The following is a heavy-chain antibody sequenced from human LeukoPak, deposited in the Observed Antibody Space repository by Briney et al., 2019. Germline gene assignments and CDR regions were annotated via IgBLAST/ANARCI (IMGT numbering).Heavy chain of an antibody. V-gene: IGHV4-31*03. J-gene: IGHJ4*02. CDR2: IYYSGST. D-gene: IGHD6-6*01. CDR1: GGSISSGGYY. CDR3: ARSIGPRPDIDY. Sequence: ASETLSLTCTVSGGSISSGGYYWSWIRQHPGKGLEWIGYIYYSGSTYYNPSLKSRVAISVDTSKNQFSLKLSSVTAADTAVYYCARSIGPRPDIDYWGQGTLVTVSS.